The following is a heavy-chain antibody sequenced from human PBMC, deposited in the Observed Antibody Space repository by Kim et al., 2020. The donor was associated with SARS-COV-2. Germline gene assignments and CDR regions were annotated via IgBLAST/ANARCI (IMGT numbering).Heavy chain of an antibody. J-gene: IGHJ6*02. CDR1: GGSISSGGYY. Sequence: SETLSLTCTVSGGSISSGGYYWSWIRQHPGKGLEWIGYIYYSGSTYYNPSLKSRVTISVDTSKNQFSLKLSSVTAADTAVYYCARGGGYCSSTSCYLSSVVNSYYGMDVWGQGTTVTVSS. D-gene: IGHD2-2*01. CDR2: IYYSGST. V-gene: IGHV4-31*03. CDR3: ARGGGYCSSTSCYLSSVVNSYYGMDV.